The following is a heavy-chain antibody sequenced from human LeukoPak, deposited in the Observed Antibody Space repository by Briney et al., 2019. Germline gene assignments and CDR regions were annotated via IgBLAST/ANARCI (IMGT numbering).Heavy chain of an antibody. D-gene: IGHD6-19*01. CDR2: ISSSSSTI. CDR1: GFTFSSYS. V-gene: IGHV3-48*01. Sequence: PGGSLRLSCAAPGFTFSSYSMNWVRQAPGKGLEWVSYISSSSSTIYYADSVKGRFTISRDNAKNSLYLQMNSLRAEDTAVYYCARRQWLVGGEYGMDVWGQGTTVTVSS. CDR3: ARRQWLVGGEYGMDV. J-gene: IGHJ6*02.